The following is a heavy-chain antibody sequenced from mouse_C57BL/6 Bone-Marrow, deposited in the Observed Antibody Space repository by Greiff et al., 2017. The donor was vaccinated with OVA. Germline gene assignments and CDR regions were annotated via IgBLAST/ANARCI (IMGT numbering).Heavy chain of an antibody. Sequence: QVQLQQPGAELVKPGASVKLSCKASGYTFTSYWMPWVKQRPGQGLEWIGEIDPSDSYTNSNHKFKGKATLTVDTSSSTAYMQLSSLTSEDSAVYYCARGDGNYLYAMDYWGQGTSVTVSS. CDR1: GYTFTSYW. J-gene: IGHJ4*01. CDR3: ARGDGNYLYAMDY. D-gene: IGHD2-1*01. CDR2: IDPSDSYT. V-gene: IGHV1-50*01.